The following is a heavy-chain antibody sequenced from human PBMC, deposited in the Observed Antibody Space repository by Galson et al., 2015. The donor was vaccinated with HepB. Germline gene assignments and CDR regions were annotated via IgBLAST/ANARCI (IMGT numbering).Heavy chain of an antibody. J-gene: IGHJ3*02. V-gene: IGHV6-1*01. D-gene: IGHD3-16*01. CDR3: TRDRWGGDAFDI. Sequence: SETLSLTCTVSGGSISSAAWNWIRQSPLRGLEWLGRTYYRSDWYTDYAVSVQSRIAINPDTSKNQFSLHLNSVTPEDTAVYFCTRDRWGGDAFDIWGLGTMVTVSS. CDR2: TYYRSDWYT. CDR1: GGSISSAA.